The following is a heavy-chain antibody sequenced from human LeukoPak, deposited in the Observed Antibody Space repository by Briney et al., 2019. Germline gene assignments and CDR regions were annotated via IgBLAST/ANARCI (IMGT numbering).Heavy chain of an antibody. CDR2: IYTSGST. V-gene: IGHV4-61*02. CDR1: GGSISSGGYY. Sequence: SQTLSLTCTVSGGSISSGGYYWSWIRQPAGKGLEWIGRIYTSGSTNYNPSLKSRVTISVDTSKNQFSLKLSSVTAADTAVYYCARGDTAMVRPLDYWGQGTLVTVSS. CDR3: ARGDTAMVRPLDY. J-gene: IGHJ4*02. D-gene: IGHD5-18*01.